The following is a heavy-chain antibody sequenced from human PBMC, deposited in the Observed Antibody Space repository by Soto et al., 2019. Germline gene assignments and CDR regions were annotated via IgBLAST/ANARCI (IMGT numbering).Heavy chain of an antibody. Sequence: GGSLRLSCAASGFTFSSYAMSWVRQAPGKGLEWVSAISGSGGSTYYADSVKGRFTISRDNSKNTLYLQMNSLRAEDTAVYYCAKDLYEKDYGGYSGLYFDYWGQGTLVTVSS. CDR2: ISGSGGST. CDR1: GFTFSSYA. J-gene: IGHJ4*02. CDR3: AKDLYEKDYGGYSGLYFDY. D-gene: IGHD4-17*01. V-gene: IGHV3-23*01.